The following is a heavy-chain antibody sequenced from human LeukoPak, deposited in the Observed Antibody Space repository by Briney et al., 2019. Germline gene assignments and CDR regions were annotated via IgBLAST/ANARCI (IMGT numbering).Heavy chain of an antibody. CDR2: VKQDGSET. CDR1: GFTFSTYW. J-gene: IGHJ6*02. Sequence: GGSRRLSCAASGFTFSTYWMSWVRQAPGKGLEWVASVKQDGSETYYVDSVKGRFTISRDNAKNSLYLQMNSLRAEDTAVYYCATGQGHGMDVWGQGTTVTVSS. V-gene: IGHV3-7*01. CDR3: ATGQGHGMDV.